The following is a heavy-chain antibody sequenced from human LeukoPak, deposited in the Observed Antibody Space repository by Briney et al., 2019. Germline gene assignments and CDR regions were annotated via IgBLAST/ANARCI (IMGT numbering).Heavy chain of an antibody. CDR2: IYHSGST. V-gene: IGHV4-38-2*02. CDR1: GYSISSGYY. Sequence: SETLSLTCTVSGYSISSGYYWGWIRPPPGKGVEWIGSIYHSGSTYYNPSLKRRVTISVDTSKNQFSLKLSSVTAADTAVYYCATVRGIAAAGTWYFQHWGQGTLVTVSS. CDR3: ATVRGIAAAGTWYFQH. J-gene: IGHJ1*01. D-gene: IGHD6-13*01.